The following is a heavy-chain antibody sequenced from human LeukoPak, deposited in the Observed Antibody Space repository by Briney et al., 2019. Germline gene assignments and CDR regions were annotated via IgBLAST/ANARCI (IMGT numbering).Heavy chain of an antibody. CDR1: GFTFDDYA. J-gene: IGHJ4*02. D-gene: IGHD3-22*01. Sequence: GGSLRLSCAASGFTFDDYAMHWVRQAPGKGLEWVSGISWNSGSIGYADSVKGRFTISRDNAKNSLYLQMNSLRAEDTALYYCAKDRAGDYYDSYFAYWGQGTQVTVSS. CDR2: ISWNSGSI. CDR3: AKDRAGDYYDSYFAY. V-gene: IGHV3-9*01.